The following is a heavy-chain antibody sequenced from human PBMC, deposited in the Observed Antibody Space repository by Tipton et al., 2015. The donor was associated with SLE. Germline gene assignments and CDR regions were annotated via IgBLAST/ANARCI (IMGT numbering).Heavy chain of an antibody. Sequence: TLSLTCAVYGGSFSGYYWSWIRQPPGKGLEWIGYIYYSGSTYYNPSPKSRVTISVDTSKNQFSLKLSSVTAADTAVYYCARFADSSSWTAYAFDIWGQGTMVTVSS. CDR1: GGSFSGYY. J-gene: IGHJ3*02. V-gene: IGHV4-34*09. CDR3: ARFADSSSWTAYAFDI. D-gene: IGHD6-13*01. CDR2: IYYSGST.